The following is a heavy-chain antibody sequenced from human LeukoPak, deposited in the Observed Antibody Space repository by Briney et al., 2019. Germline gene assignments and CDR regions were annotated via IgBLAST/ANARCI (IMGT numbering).Heavy chain of an antibody. CDR2: IYYSGST. CDR1: GGSISSYY. Sequence: PSETLSVTCTVTGGSISSYYWSWIRQPPGKGLEWIGYIYYSGSTNYNPSLKSRVTISVDTSKNQFSLKLSSVTAADTAVNYCARAYCGGDCHFVVWGQGTLVTVSS. CDR3: ARAYCGGDCHFVV. J-gene: IGHJ4*02. D-gene: IGHD2-21*02. V-gene: IGHV4-59*01.